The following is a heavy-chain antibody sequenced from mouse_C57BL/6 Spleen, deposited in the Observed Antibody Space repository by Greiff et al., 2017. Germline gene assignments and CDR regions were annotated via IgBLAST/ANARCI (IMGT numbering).Heavy chain of an antibody. CDR1: GYTFTDYN. CDR2: INPNNGGT. V-gene: IGHV1-22*01. D-gene: IGHD2-1*01. CDR3: ARGDGNYVGFDY. J-gene: IGHJ3*01. Sequence: VQLQQSGPELVKPGASVKMSCKASGYTFTDYNMHWVKQSHGKSLEWIGYINPNNGGTSYNQKFKGKATLTVNKSSSTAYMELRRLTSEKSAVYYCARGDGNYVGFDYWGQGTLVTVSA.